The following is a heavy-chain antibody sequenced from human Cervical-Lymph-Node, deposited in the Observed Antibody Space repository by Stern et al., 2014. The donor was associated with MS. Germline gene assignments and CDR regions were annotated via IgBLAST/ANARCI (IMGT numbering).Heavy chain of an antibody. CDR3: ARARRSSGWYGWFDP. CDR2: SHDSGST. V-gene: IGHV4-61*01. Sequence: QLQLQESGPGLVKPSETLSLTCTVSGGSVNSDSYYWSWIRQTPGKGLEWIGYSHDSGSTNYNPSLKSRVTISVDTSKNQFSLKLSSVTAADTAVYYCARARRSSGWYGWFDPWGQGTLVTVSS. J-gene: IGHJ5*02. D-gene: IGHD6-19*01. CDR1: GGSVNSDSYY.